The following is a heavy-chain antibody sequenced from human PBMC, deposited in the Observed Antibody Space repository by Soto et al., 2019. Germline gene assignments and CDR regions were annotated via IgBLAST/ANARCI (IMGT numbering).Heavy chain of an antibody. V-gene: IGHV4-34*01. CDR3: ARDGEFDY. Sequence: SETLSLTCAVYGGSFSGYYWSWIRQPPGKGLEWIGEINHSGSTNYNPSLKSRVTISVDTSKNQFSLKLSSVTAADTAVYYCARDGEFDYWGQGTLVTVSS. D-gene: IGHD4-17*01. CDR2: INHSGST. CDR1: GGSFSGYY. J-gene: IGHJ4*02.